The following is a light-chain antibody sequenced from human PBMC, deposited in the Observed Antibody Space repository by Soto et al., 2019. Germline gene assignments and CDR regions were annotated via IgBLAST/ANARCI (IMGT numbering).Light chain of an antibody. CDR2: DAS. CDR3: QQYNNVQCT. V-gene: IGKV1-5*01. J-gene: IGKJ1*01. Sequence: DCQARLSPSNLSASVGDRVTFNCRASQSISSWLAWYQQKPGTATKLLLYDASTLQSGVPSRFSGSGSGTDFTLTISRLHPDDFATYYCQQYNNVQCTFGEGTRV. CDR1: QSISSW.